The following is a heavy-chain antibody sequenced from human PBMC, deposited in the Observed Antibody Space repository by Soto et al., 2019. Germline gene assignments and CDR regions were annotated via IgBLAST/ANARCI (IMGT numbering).Heavy chain of an antibody. V-gene: IGHV4-30-2*01. CDR2: IYQSGST. CDR3: ARTPYGGYFDR. D-gene: IGHD4-17*01. Sequence: PSETLSLTCAVSGGSINSGGFSWSWVRQPPGKGLEWIGYIYQSGSTYYNPSLKSRVTLSVDTSNNRFYLKMNPVTAADTAVYYCARTPYGGYFDRWGQGTQVTVSS. J-gene: IGHJ4*02. CDR1: GGSINSGGFS.